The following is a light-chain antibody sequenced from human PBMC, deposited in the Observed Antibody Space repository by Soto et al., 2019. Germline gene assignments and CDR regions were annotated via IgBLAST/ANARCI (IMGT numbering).Light chain of an antibody. CDR1: QSVSSS. CDR3: QQRSNWPWT. J-gene: IGKJ1*01. V-gene: IGKV3-11*01. CDR2: GAS. Sequence: EIVITPSPSTLSVTPGERAPFSCGASQSVSSSLAWYQQKPGQAPRLLIYGASNRATGIPDRFSGSGSGTDFTLTISSLEPEDFAVYYCQQRSNWPWTFGQGAKVDI.